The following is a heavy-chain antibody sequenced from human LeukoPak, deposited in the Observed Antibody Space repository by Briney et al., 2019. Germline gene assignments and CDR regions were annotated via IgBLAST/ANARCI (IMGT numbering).Heavy chain of an antibody. J-gene: IGHJ3*02. CDR3: ARGYCSGDCPRDDDAFDI. D-gene: IGHD2-15*01. Sequence: GGSLRLSCAASGLTVSNNYMTWVRQAPGKGLEWVSTIYRSGTTCYQTPVKGRLAVSRDSSKIKLYLQMDSLRADDTAVYYCARGYCSGDCPRDDDAFDIGGQGKTVTVS. CDR2: IYRSGTT. V-gene: IGHV3-66*01. CDR1: GLTVSNNY.